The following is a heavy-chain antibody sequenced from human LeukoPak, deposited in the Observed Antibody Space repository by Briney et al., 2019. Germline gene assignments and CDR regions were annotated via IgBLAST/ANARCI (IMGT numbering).Heavy chain of an antibody. CDR1: GFTFSSYS. V-gene: IGHV3-48*04. J-gene: IGHJ3*02. CDR2: ISSSSSTI. D-gene: IGHD6-19*01. Sequence: PGGSLRLSCAASGFTFSSYSMNWVRQAPGKGLEWVSYISSSSSTIYYADSVKGRFTISRDNAKNSLYLQMNSLRAEDTALYYCAKDIGAVAGYAFDIWGQGTMVTVSS. CDR3: AKDIGAVAGYAFDI.